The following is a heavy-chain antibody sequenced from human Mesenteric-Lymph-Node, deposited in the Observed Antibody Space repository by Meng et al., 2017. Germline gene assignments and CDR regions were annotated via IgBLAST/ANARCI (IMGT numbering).Heavy chain of an antibody. CDR2: IYWDDDK. V-gene: IGHV2-5*02. CDR1: GFSRSTSGGG. CDR3: AHRHRLRAFAY. Sequence: NECVPIQIHHTHSITLTCSLAGFSRSTSGGGVGWIRQPPGKALEWLALIYWDDDKRYSPSLKNRLTITTDTSNNQVVLTLTNIDPIDTATYYCAHRHRLRAFAYWGQGTLVTVSS. J-gene: IGHJ4*02. D-gene: IGHD4-17*01.